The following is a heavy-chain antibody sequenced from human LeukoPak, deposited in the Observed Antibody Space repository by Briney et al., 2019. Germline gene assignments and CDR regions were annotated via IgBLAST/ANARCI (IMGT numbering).Heavy chain of an antibody. J-gene: IGHJ6*03. Sequence: SGTLSLTCAVSGGSISSSNWWSWVRQPPGKGLEWIGEIYHSGSTNYNPSLKSRVTISVDTSKNQFSLKLSSVTAADTAVYYCARHVLLWFGNPDYMDVWGKGTTVTISS. V-gene: IGHV4-4*02. D-gene: IGHD3-10*01. CDR1: GGSISSSNW. CDR3: ARHVLLWFGNPDYMDV. CDR2: IYHSGST.